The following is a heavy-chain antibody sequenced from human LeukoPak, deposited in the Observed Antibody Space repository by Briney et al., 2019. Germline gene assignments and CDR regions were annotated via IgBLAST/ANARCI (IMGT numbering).Heavy chain of an antibody. CDR2: INPSSGGT. V-gene: IGHV1-2*02. Sequence: ASVKVSCKASGYTFTGYYMHWVRQAPGQGLEWMGWINPSSGGTNYAQKFQGRVTMTRDTSISTAYMELSRLRSDDTAVYYCARGYGDYFNWFDPWGQGTLVTVSS. D-gene: IGHD4-17*01. J-gene: IGHJ5*02. CDR1: GYTFTGYY. CDR3: ARGYGDYFNWFDP.